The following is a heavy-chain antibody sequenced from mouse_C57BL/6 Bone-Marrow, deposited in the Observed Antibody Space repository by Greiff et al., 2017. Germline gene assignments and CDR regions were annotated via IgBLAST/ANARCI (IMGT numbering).Heavy chain of an antibody. CDR2: IDPEIGDT. CDR1: GFNIKDDY. Sequence: VQLKQSGAELVRPGASVKLSCTASGFNIKDDYIHWVKQRPEQGLEWIGWIDPEIGDTEYASKFQGKATIPSDTSSNTAYLQLSSLPSEDTAVYYCSSFYGNYFDFWRQGTPLTVAS. V-gene: IGHV14-4*01. J-gene: IGHJ2*01. CDR3: SSFYGNYFDF. D-gene: IGHD2-1*01.